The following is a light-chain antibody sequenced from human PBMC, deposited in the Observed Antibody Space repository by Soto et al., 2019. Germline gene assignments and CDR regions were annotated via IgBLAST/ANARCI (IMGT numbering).Light chain of an antibody. V-gene: IGKV1-39*01. CDR2: AAS. CDR1: QDISND. Sequence: DIQMTQSPSAMSASVGDRVTITCRASQDISNDLGWFQQKPGKAPKLLIYAASSLQSGVPSRFSGSGSGTDFTLTISSLQPEDFATYYCQQSYSTPITFGQGTRLEI. J-gene: IGKJ5*01. CDR3: QQSYSTPIT.